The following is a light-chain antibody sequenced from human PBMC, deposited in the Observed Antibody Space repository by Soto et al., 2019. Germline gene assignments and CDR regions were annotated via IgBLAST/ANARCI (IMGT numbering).Light chain of an antibody. CDR2: RAS. Sequence: DVQMTQSPSTLSASVGDRVTITCRASQNINSDLAWYQQKPGKAPQLLLYRASSLESGVPPRFSGSGSATEFTRTITSLQPDDFATYYCQHHNNYCTFVHGTRVDIK. J-gene: IGKJ1*01. CDR1: QNINSD. V-gene: IGKV1-5*03. CDR3: QHHNNYCT.